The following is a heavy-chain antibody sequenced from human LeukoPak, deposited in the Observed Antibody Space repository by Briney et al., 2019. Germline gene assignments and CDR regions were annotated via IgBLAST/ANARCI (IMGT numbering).Heavy chain of an antibody. CDR3: ATERPDLLIPLAPFDS. D-gene: IGHD1-14*01. J-gene: IGHJ4*02. V-gene: IGHV1-24*01. CDR2: FDPESGET. CDR1: GYTLTELS. Sequence: ASVKVSCTVSGYTLTELSIHWVRQIPGKGLEWLAGFDPESGETFYAQKFQGRVTMTEDTSTDAAYMELSNLRSEDTALYYCATERPDLLIPLAPFDSWGQGTLVTVSS.